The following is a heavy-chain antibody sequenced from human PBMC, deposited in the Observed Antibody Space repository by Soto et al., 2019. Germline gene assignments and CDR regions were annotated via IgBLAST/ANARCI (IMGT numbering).Heavy chain of an antibody. CDR1: SGSISSSNW. Sequence: SETLSLTCTVPSGSISSSNWWSWVRQSPGKGLEWIGEIYHTGSISYSPSLPSRLTISVDKSKNQFSLKLTSVTAADTAVYYCARIPTLLGDKAFDYWGQGTLVTVSS. CDR3: ARIPTLLGDKAFDY. CDR2: IYHTGSI. J-gene: IGHJ4*02. D-gene: IGHD3-10*01. V-gene: IGHV4-4*02.